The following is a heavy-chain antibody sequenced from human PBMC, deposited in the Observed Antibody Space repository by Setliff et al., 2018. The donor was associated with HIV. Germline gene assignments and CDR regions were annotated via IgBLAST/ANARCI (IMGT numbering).Heavy chain of an antibody. D-gene: IGHD7-27*01. V-gene: IGHV3-53*01. J-gene: IGHJ3*02. CDR3: ARGVRPSGCKDAFDI. Sequence: GGSLRLSCAASGFPVSTNYMSWVRQAPGKGLQWVSVIHPGSNTYYVDSVQGRFAISRDNSKNSLYLQMSSLRVEDTAVYYCARGVRPSGCKDAFDIWGHGTLVT. CDR2: IHPGSNT. CDR1: GFPVSTNY.